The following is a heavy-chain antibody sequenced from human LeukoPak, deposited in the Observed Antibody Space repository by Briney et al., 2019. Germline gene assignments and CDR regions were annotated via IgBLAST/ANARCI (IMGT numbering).Heavy chain of an antibody. J-gene: IGHJ3*02. CDR3: AREGYYYDGSGYYPMNAFDI. Sequence: GGYLRLSWAASGFTFSSYWMYWVRQGPGKGLAGVSRINSDGRTTSYADSVKGRFTISRENAKNTLYLEMNSLRAEDTAVYYCAREGYYYDGSGYYPMNAFDIWGQGTMVTVSS. D-gene: IGHD3-22*01. V-gene: IGHV3-74*01. CDR1: GFTFSSYW. CDR2: INSDGRTT.